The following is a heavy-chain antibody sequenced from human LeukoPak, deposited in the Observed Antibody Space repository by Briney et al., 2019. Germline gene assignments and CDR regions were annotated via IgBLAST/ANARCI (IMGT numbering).Heavy chain of an antibody. CDR3: ARHFYGSGSYRAYGMDV. J-gene: IGHJ6*02. V-gene: IGHV4-59*08. CDR1: GGSISSYY. Sequence: SETLSLTCTVSGGSISSYYWSWIRQPPGKGLEWIGYIYSSGSTNYNPSLESRVTISVATSKNQFSLKVSSVTAADTAVYYCARHFYGSGSYRAYGMDVWGQGTTVTVSS. CDR2: IYSSGST. D-gene: IGHD3-10*01.